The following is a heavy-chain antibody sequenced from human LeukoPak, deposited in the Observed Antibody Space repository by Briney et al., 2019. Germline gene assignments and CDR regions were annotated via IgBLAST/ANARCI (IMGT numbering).Heavy chain of an antibody. D-gene: IGHD4-17*01. J-gene: IGHJ6*02. V-gene: IGHV4-4*07. Sequence: SETLSLTCTVSGGSISSYYWSWIRQPAGKGPEWIGRIYTSGSTNYNPSLKSRVTMSVDTSKNQFSLKLSSVTAADTAVYYCARDHADYGDYPPLDYYYGMDVWGQGTTVTVSS. CDR2: IYTSGST. CDR1: GGSISSYY. CDR3: ARDHADYGDYPPLDYYYGMDV.